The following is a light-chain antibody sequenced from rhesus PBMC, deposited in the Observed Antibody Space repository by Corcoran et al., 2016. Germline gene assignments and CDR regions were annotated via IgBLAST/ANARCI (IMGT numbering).Light chain of an antibody. J-gene: IGKJ3*01. CDR3: QQRNTFPFT. CDR2: DAS. Sequence: DIQLTQSPSSLSASVGDRVTITCRASQGISSYLAWYQQKSGQAPKLLIFDASSLQSGVPSMFSGSGSGIEFTRTSSRLQPEYFATYYCQQRNTFPFTFGPGTKLDIK. CDR1: QGISSY. V-gene: IGKV1-38*01.